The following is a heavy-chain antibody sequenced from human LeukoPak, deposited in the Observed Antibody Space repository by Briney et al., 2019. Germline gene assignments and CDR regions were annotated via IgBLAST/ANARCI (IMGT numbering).Heavy chain of an antibody. CDR3: AKDPGLLWFGEYFFDY. D-gene: IGHD3-10*01. CDR1: GFTFSSYG. CDR2: IRYDGSNK. V-gene: IGHV3-30*02. Sequence: GGSLRLSCAASGFTFSSYGMHWVRQAPGKGLEWVAFIRYDGSNKYYADSVKGRFTISTDNSKNTLYLQMNSLRAEDTAVYYCAKDPGLLWFGEYFFDYWGQGTLVTVSS. J-gene: IGHJ4*02.